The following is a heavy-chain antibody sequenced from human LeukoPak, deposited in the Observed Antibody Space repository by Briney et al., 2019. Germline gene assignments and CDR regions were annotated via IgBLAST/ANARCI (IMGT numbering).Heavy chain of an antibody. Sequence: SETLSLTCTVSGGSISSYYWSWIRQPAGKGLEWIGRIYTSGSTNYNPSLKSRVTMSVDTSKNQFSLKLSSVTAADTAVYYCARDAYSSSWYNNYAFDIWGQGTMVTVSS. CDR3: ARDAYSSSWYNNYAFDI. CDR1: GGSISSYY. J-gene: IGHJ3*02. V-gene: IGHV4-4*07. D-gene: IGHD6-13*01. CDR2: IYTSGST.